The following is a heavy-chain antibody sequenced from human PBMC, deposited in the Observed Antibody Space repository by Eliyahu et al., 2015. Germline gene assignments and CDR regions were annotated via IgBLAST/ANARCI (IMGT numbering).Heavy chain of an antibody. CDR2: ISSSSSTI. CDR1: GFTFSSYS. Sequence: EVQLVESGGGLVQPGGSLRLSCAASGFTFSSYSMNWVRQAPGKGLEWVSYISSSSSTIYYADSVKGRFTISRDNAKNSLYLQMNSLRDEDTAVYYCARAYPMFGSYSDYYYYYMDVWGKGTTVTVSS. V-gene: IGHV3-48*02. J-gene: IGHJ6*03. D-gene: IGHD1-26*01. CDR3: ARAYPMFGSYSDYYYYYMDV.